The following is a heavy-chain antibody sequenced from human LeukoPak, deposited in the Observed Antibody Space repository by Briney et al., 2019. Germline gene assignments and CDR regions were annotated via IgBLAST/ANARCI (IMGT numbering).Heavy chain of an antibody. Sequence: GGSLRLSCAASGFTFSSYSMNWVRQAPGKGLEWVSSISSSSSYIYYADSVKGRFTISSDNAKNSLYLQMNSLRAEATAVYYCARGLDIVVVPAPDYWGQGTLVTVSS. V-gene: IGHV3-21*01. D-gene: IGHD2-2*01. J-gene: IGHJ4*02. CDR1: GFTFSSYS. CDR2: ISSSSSYI. CDR3: ARGLDIVVVPAPDY.